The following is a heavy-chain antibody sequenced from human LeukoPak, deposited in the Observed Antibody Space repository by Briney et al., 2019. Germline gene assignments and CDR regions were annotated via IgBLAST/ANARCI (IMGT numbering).Heavy chain of an antibody. CDR3: ASINIVVVPAAIPGINWFDP. V-gene: IGHV4-4*07. CDR2: IYTSGST. Sequence: SETLSLTCTVSGGSISSYYWSWIRQPAGKGLEWIGRIYTSGSTYYNPSLKSRVTISVDTSKNQFSLKLSSVTAADTAVYYCASINIVVVPAAIPGINWFDPWGQGTLVTVSS. CDR1: GGSISSYY. D-gene: IGHD2-2*02. J-gene: IGHJ5*02.